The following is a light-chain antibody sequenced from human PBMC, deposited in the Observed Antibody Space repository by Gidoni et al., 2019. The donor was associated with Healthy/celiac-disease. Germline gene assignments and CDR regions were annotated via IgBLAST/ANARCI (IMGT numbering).Light chain of an antibody. Sequence: DIHMTQSPSSLSASVGDRVTITHRASQSISSYLNWYQQKPGKAPKLLIYAASSLQSGVPSRFSGSGSGTDFTLTISSLQPEDFATYYCQQSYSTPITFGQGTRLEIK. CDR1: QSISSY. CDR2: AAS. CDR3: QQSYSTPIT. V-gene: IGKV1-39*01. J-gene: IGKJ5*01.